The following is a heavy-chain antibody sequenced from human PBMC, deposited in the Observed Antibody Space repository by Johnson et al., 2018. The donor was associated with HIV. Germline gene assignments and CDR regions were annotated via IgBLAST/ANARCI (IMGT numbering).Heavy chain of an antibody. CDR1: GFTFSSYG. Sequence: QVQLVESGGGVVQPGRSLRLSCAASGFTFSSYGMHWVRQAPGKGLEWVAVISYDGSNKYYADSVKGRFTISRDNSKNTLYLQMNSLGAEDTAVYYCAKGGGSGWFNDAFDIWGQGTMVTVSS. V-gene: IGHV3-30*18. CDR2: ISYDGSNK. D-gene: IGHD6-19*01. CDR3: AKGGGSGWFNDAFDI. J-gene: IGHJ3*02.